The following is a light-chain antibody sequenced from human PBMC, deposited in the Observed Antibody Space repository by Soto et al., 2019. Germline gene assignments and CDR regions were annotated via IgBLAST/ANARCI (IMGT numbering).Light chain of an antibody. CDR2: DAS. Sequence: EIGLTQSPGTLSLSPGERATLSCRARQSISSNYLAWYQQTPGQAPRLLIYDASSRAAGIPDRFSGSGSGTDFTLTISRLEPEDFGVYYCQQYGGSPRTFGQGTKVDIK. CDR3: QQYGGSPRT. J-gene: IGKJ1*01. CDR1: QSISSNY. V-gene: IGKV3-20*01.